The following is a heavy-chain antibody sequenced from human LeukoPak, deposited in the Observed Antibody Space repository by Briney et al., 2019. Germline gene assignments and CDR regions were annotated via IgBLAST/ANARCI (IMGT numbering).Heavy chain of an antibody. CDR2: INTNTGNP. D-gene: IGHD4-17*01. Sequence: ASVKVSCKASGYTFTSYAMNWVRQAPGQGLEWMGWINTNTGNPTYAQGFTGRFVFSLDTSVSTAYLQISSLKAEDTAVYYCAREGRVVEVPGEYSNELVSDYWGQGTLVTVSS. J-gene: IGHJ4*02. V-gene: IGHV7-4-1*02. CDR3: AREGRVVEVPGEYSNELVSDY. CDR1: GYTFTSYA.